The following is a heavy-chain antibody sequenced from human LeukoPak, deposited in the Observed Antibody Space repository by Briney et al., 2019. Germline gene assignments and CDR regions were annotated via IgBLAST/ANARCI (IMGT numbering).Heavy chain of an antibody. V-gene: IGHV3-7*01. CDR2: IKQDGSEK. CDR3: ARGYCSGGSCSKYDY. D-gene: IGHD2-15*01. Sequence: GGSLRLSCAASGFTFSSYWMSWVRQAPGKGLEWVAKIKQDGSEKYYVDSVKGRLTISRDNAKNSLYLQMNSLRAEDTAVYYCARGYCSGGSCSKYDYWGQGTLVTVSS. J-gene: IGHJ4*02. CDR1: GFTFSSYW.